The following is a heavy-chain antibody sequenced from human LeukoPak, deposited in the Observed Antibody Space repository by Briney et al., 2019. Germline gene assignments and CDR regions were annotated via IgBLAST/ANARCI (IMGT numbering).Heavy chain of an antibody. J-gene: IGHJ3*02. CDR3: AKDSKSYPGIAAAEAFDI. V-gene: IGHV1-2*02. CDR2: IDPNSGGT. Sequence: ASVKVSCKASGYTFTGYYMHWVRQAPGQGLEWMGWIDPNSGGTNYAQKFQGRVTMTTDTSTSTAYMELSSLRSEDTAVYYCAKDSKSYPGIAAAEAFDIWGQGTMVTVSS. D-gene: IGHD6-13*01. CDR1: GYTFTGYY.